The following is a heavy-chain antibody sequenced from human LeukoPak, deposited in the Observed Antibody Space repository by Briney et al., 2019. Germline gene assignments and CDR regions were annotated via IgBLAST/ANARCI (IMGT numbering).Heavy chain of an antibody. J-gene: IGHJ5*02. V-gene: IGHV5-51*01. Sequence: GESLKISCRGSGYSFPTFWIGWVRQMPGKGLEWMGIIYPDDSNTRYSPSFQGQVTFSADKSINTTYLQWSSLKASDTAMYYCARLGEDLAVGVAGYWFDPWGQGTLVTVSS. CDR3: ARLGEDLAVGVAGYWFDP. CDR2: IYPDDSNT. CDR1: GYSFPTFW. D-gene: IGHD2-15*01.